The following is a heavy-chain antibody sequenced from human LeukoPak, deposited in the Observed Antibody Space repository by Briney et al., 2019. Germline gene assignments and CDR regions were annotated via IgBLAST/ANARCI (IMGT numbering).Heavy chain of an antibody. J-gene: IGHJ4*02. V-gene: IGHV4-61*08. D-gene: IGHD1-26*01. CDR1: GGSISSGAYY. CDR2: IYYSGST. CDR3: ARALGWELPHFDY. Sequence: PSETLSLTCTVSGGSISSGAYYWSWIRQPPGKGLEWIGYIYYSGSTNYNPSLKSRVTISVDTSKNQFSLKLSSVTAADTAVYYCARALGWELPHFDYWGQGTLVTVSS.